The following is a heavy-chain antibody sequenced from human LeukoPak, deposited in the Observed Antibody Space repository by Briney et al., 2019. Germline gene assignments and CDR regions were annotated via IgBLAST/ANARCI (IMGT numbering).Heavy chain of an antibody. CDR1: GFTFSNFA. CDR3: AKRGGFESSGYYQPPEDF. Sequence: GGSLRLSCVASGFTFSNFAISWVRQAPGKGLDWVSAISGSGLSTYYADSVKGRFTISRDNSKNTIYLQMNDLRAEDTALYYCAKRGGFESSGYYQPPEDFWGQGTRVTVSS. J-gene: IGHJ4*02. D-gene: IGHD3-22*01. CDR2: ISGSGLST. V-gene: IGHV3-23*01.